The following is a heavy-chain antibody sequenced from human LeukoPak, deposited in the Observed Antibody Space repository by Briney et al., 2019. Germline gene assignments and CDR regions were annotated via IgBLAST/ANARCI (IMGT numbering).Heavy chain of an antibody. D-gene: IGHD5-18*01. CDR1: GGSISNYY. V-gene: IGHV4-4*07. CDR3: ARSVHGYSYGYCDY. J-gene: IGHJ4*02. CDR2: IYTSGTT. Sequence: SETLPLTCTVSGGSISNYYWSWIRQPAGKGLEWIGRIYTSGTTNYNPSFKSRVTMSVDTSKNQFSLKVNSVTAADTAVYYCARSVHGYSYGYCDYWGQGTPVTVSS.